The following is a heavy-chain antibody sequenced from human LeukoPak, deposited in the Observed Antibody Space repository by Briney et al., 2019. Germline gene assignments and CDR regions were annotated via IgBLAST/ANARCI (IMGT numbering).Heavy chain of an antibody. D-gene: IGHD6-19*01. CDR3: ARVSSGWLEFDY. V-gene: IGHV1-2*02. CDR1: GYTFTGYY. Sequence: ASVKVSCKASGYTFTGYYMHWVRQAPGQGLEWMGWINPNSGGTNYAQKFQGRVTVTRDTSISTAYMELSRLRSDDTAVYYCARVSSGWLEFDYWGQGTLVTVSS. J-gene: IGHJ4*02. CDR2: INPNSGGT.